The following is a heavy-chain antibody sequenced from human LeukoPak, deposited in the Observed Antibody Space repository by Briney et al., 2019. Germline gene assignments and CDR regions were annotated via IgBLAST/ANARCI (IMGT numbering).Heavy chain of an antibody. Sequence: ASVKVSCKLSGYTLSEITMHWVRQAPGKGLEWVGGFAPDDGQIFYAEEFQGRVIMTEDTPTDTAYMEMSSLRSEDTATYYCATAHRPDYESSGYNWGFAYWGQGSLVTVSA. CDR2: FAPDDGQI. CDR1: GYTLSEIT. CDR3: ATAHRPDYESSGYNWGFAY. V-gene: IGHV1-24*01. J-gene: IGHJ4*02. D-gene: IGHD3-22*01.